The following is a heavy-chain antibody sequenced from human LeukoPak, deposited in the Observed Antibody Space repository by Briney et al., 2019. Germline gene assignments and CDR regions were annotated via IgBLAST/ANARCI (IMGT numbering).Heavy chain of an antibody. Sequence: GGSLRLSCAASGFTFTSYALDWVRQAPGKGLEWVSGSGSGGSTYYADSVKGRFTISRDNSKNTLYLQMNSLRAEDTAVYYCAKDFWSGYYPNYWGQGTLVTVSS. CDR2: SGSGGST. V-gene: IGHV3-23*01. J-gene: IGHJ4*02. CDR3: AKDFWSGYYPNY. D-gene: IGHD3-3*01. CDR1: GFTFTSYA.